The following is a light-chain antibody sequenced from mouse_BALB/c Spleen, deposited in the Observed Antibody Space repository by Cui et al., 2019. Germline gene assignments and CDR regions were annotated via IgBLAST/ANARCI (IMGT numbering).Light chain of an antibody. CDR1: QNVGTN. J-gene: IGKJ4*01. CDR3: QQYNSYPFT. V-gene: IGKV6-15*01. CDR2: SAS. Sequence: DIVMTQSQKFMSTSVGDRVSVTCKASQNVGTNVAWYQQKPGQSPKALIYSASYRYSGVPDRFTGSGPGTDFTLTISNVQSEDLAEYFCQQYNSYPFTFGSGTKLEIK.